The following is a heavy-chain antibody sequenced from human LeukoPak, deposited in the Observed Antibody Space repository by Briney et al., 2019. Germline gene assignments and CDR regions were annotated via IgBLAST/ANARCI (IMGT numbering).Heavy chain of an antibody. CDR2: ISMSSRDI. J-gene: IGHJ4*02. Sequence: GGSLRLSCAASGFTFSDYSMNWVRQAPGKGLEWISYISMSSRDIYYADSVKGRFTISRGNGRNSLYLQTNSLRVEDTAVYYCARDGGRWLQSYYFDYWGLGTLVTVSS. CDR3: ARDGGRWLQSYYFDY. V-gene: IGHV3-48*01. CDR1: GFTFSDYS. D-gene: IGHD5-24*01.